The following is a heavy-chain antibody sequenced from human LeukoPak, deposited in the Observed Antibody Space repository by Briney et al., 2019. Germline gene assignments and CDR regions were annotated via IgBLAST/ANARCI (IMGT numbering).Heavy chain of an antibody. Sequence: PGGSLRLSCAASGFTFSSYGMHWVRQAPGKGLEWVAVIWYDGSNKYYADSVTGRFTISRDNSKNTLYLQMNSLRAEDTAVYYCARDMRVTYYYDSSGYYYVGGFDYWGQGTLVTVSS. J-gene: IGHJ4*02. CDR2: IWYDGSNK. CDR1: GFTFSSYG. D-gene: IGHD3-22*01. V-gene: IGHV3-33*01. CDR3: ARDMRVTYYYDSSGYYYVGGFDY.